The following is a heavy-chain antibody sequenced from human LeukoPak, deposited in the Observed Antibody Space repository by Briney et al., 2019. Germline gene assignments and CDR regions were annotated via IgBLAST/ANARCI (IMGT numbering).Heavy chain of an antibody. CDR3: ARDRWIQLRYYFDY. CDR1: GGTFSSYA. D-gene: IGHD5-18*01. J-gene: IGHJ4*02. Sequence: SVKVSCKASGGTFSSYAISWVRQAPGQGLEWMGRIIPILGIANYAQKFQGRVTITADKSTSTAYMELSSLRSEDTAVYYCARDRWIQLRYYFDYWGQGTLVTVSS. V-gene: IGHV1-69*04. CDR2: IIPILGIA.